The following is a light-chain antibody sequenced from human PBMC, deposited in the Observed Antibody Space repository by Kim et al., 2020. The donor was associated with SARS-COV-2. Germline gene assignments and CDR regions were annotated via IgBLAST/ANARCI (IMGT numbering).Light chain of an antibody. CDR3: QQYSSYST. V-gene: IGKV1-5*03. Sequence: SESVGDRVTITGRASQSTSHWVAWYQQKPGQAPKLLIYQSSILQSGVPSRFGGSGYGTEFTLTISSLQPDDFATYYCQQYSSYSTFGQGTKVDIK. J-gene: IGKJ1*01. CDR2: QSS. CDR1: QSTSHW.